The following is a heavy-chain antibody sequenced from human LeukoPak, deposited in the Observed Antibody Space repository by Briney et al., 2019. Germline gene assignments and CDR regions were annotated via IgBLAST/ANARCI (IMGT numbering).Heavy chain of an antibody. J-gene: IGHJ4*02. CDR2: IKGDGSNT. V-gene: IGHV3-74*01. CDR3: ARELPFDY. D-gene: IGHD2-15*01. CDR1: GFPFSSAW. Sequence: GGSLRLSCAASGFPFSSAWMSWVRQAPGKGLVWVSRIKGDGSNTNYADSVKGRFTISRDNAKNTLYLQMNSLRDEDTAVYYCARELPFDYWGQGTLVTVSS.